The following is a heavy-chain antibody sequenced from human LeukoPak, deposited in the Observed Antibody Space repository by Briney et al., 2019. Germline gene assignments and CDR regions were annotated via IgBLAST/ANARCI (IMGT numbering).Heavy chain of an antibody. D-gene: IGHD3-22*01. J-gene: IGHJ3*02. CDR1: GFTFSSFA. V-gene: IGHV3-23*01. Sequence: GGSLRLSCAASGFTFSSFALSWVRQAPGKGLEWVSGVSYTRVATYYADSVKGRFTISRENSKNTMYLQMNSLRAEDTAVYYCARGGDSRGSERSAFDIWGQGTVVTVSS. CDR3: ARGGDSRGSERSAFDI. CDR2: VSYTRVAT.